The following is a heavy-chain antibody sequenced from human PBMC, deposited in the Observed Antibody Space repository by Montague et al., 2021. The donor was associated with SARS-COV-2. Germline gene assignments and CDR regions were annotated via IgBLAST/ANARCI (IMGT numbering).Heavy chain of an antibody. Sequence: SLRLSCAASGFTFSSYEMNWVRQAPGKGLEWVSYISSSGSTIYYADSVKGRFTISRDNAKNSLYLKMNSLRAEDTAVYYCARDLLDYYYYYGMDVWGQGTTVTVSS. CDR1: GFTFSSYE. D-gene: IGHD2-15*01. CDR3: ARDLLDYYYYYGMDV. CDR2: ISSSGSTI. J-gene: IGHJ6*02. V-gene: IGHV3-48*03.